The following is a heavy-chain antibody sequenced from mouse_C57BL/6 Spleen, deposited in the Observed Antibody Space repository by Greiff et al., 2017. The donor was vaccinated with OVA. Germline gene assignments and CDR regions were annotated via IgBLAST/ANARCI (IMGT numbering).Heavy chain of an antibody. Sequence: VQLQQSGPVLVKPGASVKMSCKASGYTFTDYYMNWVKQSHGKSLEWIGVINPYNGGTSYNQKFKGKATLTVEKSSSTAYMELNSLQSEDSAVYYCARVYYYGSSYVGAMDYWGQGTSVTVSS. V-gene: IGHV1-19*01. CDR1: GYTFTDYY. CDR3: ARVYYYGSSYVGAMDY. CDR2: INPYNGGT. D-gene: IGHD1-1*01. J-gene: IGHJ4*01.